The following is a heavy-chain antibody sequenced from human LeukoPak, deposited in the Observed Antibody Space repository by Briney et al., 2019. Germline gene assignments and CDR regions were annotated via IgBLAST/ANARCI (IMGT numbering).Heavy chain of an antibody. CDR1: GFTFSRYW. CDR2: INQDGSEK. J-gene: IGHJ4*02. Sequence: GGSLRLSCGASGFTFSRYWMSWVRQAPGKGLEWVANINQDGSEKYYVDSVKGRFTISRDNARNSLYLQMNSLRAEDTAVYYCARERFHGSGAPRYDYWGQGTLVTVSS. CDR3: ARERFHGSGAPRYDY. V-gene: IGHV3-7*01. D-gene: IGHD3-10*01.